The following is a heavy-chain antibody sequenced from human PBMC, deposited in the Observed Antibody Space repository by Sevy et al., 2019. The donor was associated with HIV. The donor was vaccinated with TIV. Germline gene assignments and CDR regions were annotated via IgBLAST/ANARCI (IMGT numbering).Heavy chain of an antibody. CDR3: AHTTYSDYVGFFDY. CDR1: GFSLTTSAVG. J-gene: IGHJ4*02. Sequence: SGPTLVNPTQTLTLTCTFSGFSLTTSAVGVGWIRQPPGKALECLAVIYWNDDKRYRPSLKSRLTITKDTAKNQVVLTMTNMDPVVTATYYCAHTTYSDYVGFFDYWGQGTLVTVSS. D-gene: IGHD4-17*01. CDR2: IYWNDDK. V-gene: IGHV2-5*01.